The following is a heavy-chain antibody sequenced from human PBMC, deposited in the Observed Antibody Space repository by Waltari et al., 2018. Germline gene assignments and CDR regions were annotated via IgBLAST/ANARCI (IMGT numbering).Heavy chain of an antibody. CDR2: IFADGTT. CDR1: GATIDSNY. J-gene: IGHJ1*01. CDR3: TRGGHPNS. V-gene: IGHV3-66*02. Sequence: SGGGLVQPGGSLSLPCTASGATIDSNYLTWLRQAPGRGLEWISVIFADGTTHLADSVRGRFVISRDKTENTLYLQMNFVRADDSSVYYCTRGGHPNSWGQGTLVTVSS. D-gene: IGHD7-27*01.